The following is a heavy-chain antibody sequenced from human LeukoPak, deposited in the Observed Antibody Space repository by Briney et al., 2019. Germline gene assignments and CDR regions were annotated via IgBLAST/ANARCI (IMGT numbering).Heavy chain of an antibody. J-gene: IGHJ4*02. D-gene: IGHD2-21*01. V-gene: IGHV3-30*02. CDR1: GFTFSTFG. Sequence: GGSLRLSCAASGFAASGFTFSTFGMHWVRQAPGKGLEWVAFIRYDGSNKYYADSVKGRFTISRDDSKNTLYLQMNSLRAEDTAVYYCAKGSGWLLPQYFDFWGQGTLVTVSS. CDR3: AKGSGWLLPQYFDF. CDR2: IRYDGSNK.